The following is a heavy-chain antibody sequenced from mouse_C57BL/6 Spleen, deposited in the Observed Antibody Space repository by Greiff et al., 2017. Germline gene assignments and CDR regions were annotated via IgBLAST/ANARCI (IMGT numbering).Heavy chain of an antibody. Sequence: VQLQQSGAELVRPGASVKLSCTASGFNIKDDYMHWVKQRPEQGLEWIGWIDPENGDTEYASKFQGKATITADTSSNTAYLQSSSLTSEDTAVYYCTTAGNHGRFDYWGQGTTLTVSS. CDR2: IDPENGDT. J-gene: IGHJ2*01. CDR3: TTAGNHGRFDY. CDR1: GFNIKDDY. V-gene: IGHV14-4*01.